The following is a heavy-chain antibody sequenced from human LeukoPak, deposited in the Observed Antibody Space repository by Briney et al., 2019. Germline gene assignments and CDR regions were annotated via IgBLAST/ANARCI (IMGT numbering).Heavy chain of an antibody. J-gene: IGHJ4*02. V-gene: IGHV3-7*01. CDR3: ATRNNLEY. Sequence: QPGGSLRLSCTVSGFTFSGHWMNWVRQAPGKGLEWVANIKYDGTEKHYVASVEGRFTISRDNAKVSVYLQMSNLRAEDTAVYYCATRNNLEYWGQGILVTVSS. CDR1: GFTFSGHW. CDR2: IKYDGTEK.